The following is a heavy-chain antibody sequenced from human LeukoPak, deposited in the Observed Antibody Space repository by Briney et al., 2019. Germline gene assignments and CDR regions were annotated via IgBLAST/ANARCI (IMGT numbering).Heavy chain of an antibody. CDR3: ARDLGLGRSAYIGYGMDV. V-gene: IGHV4-59*01. Sequence: PSETLSLTCTVSGGSISSFYWSWIRQPPGKGLEWIGYIYYSGSTNYNPSLKSRVTISVDTSKNQFSLKLSSVTAADTAVYYCARDLGLGRSAYIGYGMDVWGQGTTVTVSS. D-gene: IGHD3-3*01. CDR2: IYYSGST. CDR1: GGSISSFY. J-gene: IGHJ6*02.